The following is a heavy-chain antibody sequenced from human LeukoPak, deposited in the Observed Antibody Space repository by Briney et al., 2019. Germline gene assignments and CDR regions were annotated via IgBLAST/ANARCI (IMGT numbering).Heavy chain of an antibody. CDR1: GYTFTGYY. CDR2: INPKSGAT. V-gene: IGHV1-2*06. CDR3: AREGCSSSSCRDGFDI. J-gene: IGHJ3*02. D-gene: IGHD2-2*01. Sequence: ASVKVSCKASGYTFTGYYIHWLRQAPGQGLEWMGRINPKSGATNSAQSFQGRVTMTRDTSISTAYMELSRLRSDDTAVFYCAREGCSSSSCRDGFDIWGQGTMVTVS.